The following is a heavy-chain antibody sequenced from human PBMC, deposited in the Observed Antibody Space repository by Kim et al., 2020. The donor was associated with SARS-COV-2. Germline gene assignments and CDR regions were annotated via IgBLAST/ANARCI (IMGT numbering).Heavy chain of an antibody. V-gene: IGHV3-23*01. J-gene: IGHJ4*02. Sequence: DSVKGRFTISRDNSKNTLYLQMNSLRAEDTAVYYCAKERPGILTENDFDYWGQGTLVTVSS. D-gene: IGHD3-9*01. CDR3: AKERPGILTENDFDY.